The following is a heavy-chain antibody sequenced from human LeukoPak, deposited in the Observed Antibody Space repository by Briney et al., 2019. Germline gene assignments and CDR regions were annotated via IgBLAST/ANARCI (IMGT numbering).Heavy chain of an antibody. J-gene: IGHJ4*02. D-gene: IGHD4-17*01. CDR2: ISSSGSTI. CDR3: AGPLGIAYLDHDYGDKGDY. CDR1: GFTFSDYY. V-gene: IGHV3-11*01. Sequence: PGGSLRLSCAASGFTFSDYYMSWIRQAPGKGLEWVSYISSSGSTIYYADSVKGRFTISRDNAKNSLYLQMNSLRAEDTAVYYCAGPLGIAYLDHDYGDKGDYWGQGTLVTVSS.